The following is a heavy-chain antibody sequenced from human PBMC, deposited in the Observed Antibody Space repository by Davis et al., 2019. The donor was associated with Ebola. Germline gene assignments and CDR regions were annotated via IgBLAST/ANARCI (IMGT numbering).Heavy chain of an antibody. D-gene: IGHD3-22*01. V-gene: IGHV4-34*01. J-gene: IGHJ5*02. CDR3: ARGSVILWFDP. CDR1: GGSISSYY. CDR2: INHSGST. Sequence: SETLSLTCTVSGGSISSYYWSWIRQPPGKGLEWIGEINHSGSTNYNPSLKSRVTISVDTSKNQFSLKLSSVTAADTAVYYCARGSVILWFDPWGQGTLVTVSS.